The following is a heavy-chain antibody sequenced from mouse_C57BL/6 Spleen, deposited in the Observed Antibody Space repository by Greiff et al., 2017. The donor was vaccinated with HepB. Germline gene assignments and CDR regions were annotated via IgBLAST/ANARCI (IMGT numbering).Heavy chain of an antibody. CDR1: GYSFTGYY. CDR2: INPSTGGT. Sequence: EVKLQQSGPELVKPGASVKISCKASGYSFTGYYMNWVKQSPEKSLEWIGEINPSTGGTTYNQKFKAKATLTVDKSSSTAYMQLKSLTSEDSAVYYCARSALLLRQAWFAYWGQGTLVTVSA. J-gene: IGHJ3*01. D-gene: IGHD1-1*01. CDR3: ARSALLLRQAWFAY. V-gene: IGHV1-42*01.